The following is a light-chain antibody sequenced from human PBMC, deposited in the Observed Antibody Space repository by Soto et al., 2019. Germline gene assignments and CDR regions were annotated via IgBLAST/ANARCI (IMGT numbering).Light chain of an antibody. CDR3: SSYAGSNNVV. V-gene: IGLV2-8*01. Sequence: QSVLTQPPSSSGSPGQSVNISCTGTSSDVGGYNYVSWYQQHPGKAPKLMIYEVSKRPSGVPDRFSGSKSGNTASLTVAGLQAEDEADYYCSSYAGSNNVVFGGGTQLTVL. CDR1: SSDVGGYNY. CDR2: EVS. J-gene: IGLJ2*01.